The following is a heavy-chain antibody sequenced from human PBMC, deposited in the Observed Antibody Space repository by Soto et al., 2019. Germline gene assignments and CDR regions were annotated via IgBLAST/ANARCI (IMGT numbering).Heavy chain of an antibody. CDR2: IIPIFNST. V-gene: IGHV1-69*06. CDR3: AREGRGKKAGYNGLVSLGY. J-gene: IGHJ4*02. Sequence: QVQLVQSGAEVKTPGSSLKVSCKVSGSRFSNYVISWVRQAPGHGLEWLGRIIPIFNSTKYAQSFQGRVTITADKSTSTASLELSSLRSDDTAVHYCAREGRGKKAGYNGLVSLGYWGQGTLVTVSS. D-gene: IGHD2-2*02. CDR1: GSRFSNYV.